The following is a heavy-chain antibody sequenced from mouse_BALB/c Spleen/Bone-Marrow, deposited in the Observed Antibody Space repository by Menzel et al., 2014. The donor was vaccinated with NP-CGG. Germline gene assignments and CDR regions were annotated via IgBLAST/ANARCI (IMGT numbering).Heavy chain of an antibody. CDR2: IYPGDGST. CDR1: GYTFTSYY. V-gene: IGHV1S56*01. Sequence: QVQLQQSGPELVKPGASVKMSCKASGYTFTSYYIHWVKQRPGQGLEWIGWIYPGDGSTKYNEKFKGKTTLTADKSSSTAYMLLSSLTSEDPAIYFCAICYGYDEFAYWGQGTLVTVSA. D-gene: IGHD2-2*01. CDR3: AICYGYDEFAY. J-gene: IGHJ3*01.